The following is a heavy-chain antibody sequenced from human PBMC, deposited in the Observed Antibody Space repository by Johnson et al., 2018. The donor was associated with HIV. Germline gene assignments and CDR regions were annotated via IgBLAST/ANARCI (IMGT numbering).Heavy chain of an antibody. CDR3: ASALCTWGAFDI. Sequence: QVQLVETGGGVVQPGRSLRLSCEASGLMFSSYAMHWVRQAPGKGLEWVAVISYDGSNTYYADSVKGRFTISRDNSKNTLYLQMNSLRAEDTAVYYCASALCTWGAFDIWGQGTMVTVSS. V-gene: IGHV3-30*04. CDR2: ISYDGSNT. J-gene: IGHJ3*02. CDR1: GLMFSSYA. D-gene: IGHD2-8*01.